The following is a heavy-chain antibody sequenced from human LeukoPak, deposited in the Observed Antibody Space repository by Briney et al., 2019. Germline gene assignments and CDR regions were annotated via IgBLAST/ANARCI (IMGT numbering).Heavy chain of an antibody. CDR3: ARDRVDTAMVLFDY. D-gene: IGHD5-18*01. CDR2: ISSSSSYI. CDR1: GFTFSRYS. V-gene: IGHV3-21*01. J-gene: IGHJ4*02. Sequence: GGSLRLSCAASGFTFSRYSMNWVRQAPGKGLEWVSSISSSSSYIYYADSVKGRFTISRDNAKNSLYLQMNSLRAEDTAVYYCARDRVDTAMVLFDYWGQGTLVTVSS.